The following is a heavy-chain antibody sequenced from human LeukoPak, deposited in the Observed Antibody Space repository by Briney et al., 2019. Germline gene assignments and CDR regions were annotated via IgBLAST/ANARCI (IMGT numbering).Heavy chain of an antibody. J-gene: IGHJ5*02. CDR2: TNPNSGGT. CDR3: ARDSPSDQLLVRFDP. Sequence: ASVKVSCKASGYTFTGYYMHWVRQAPGQGLEWMGRTNPNSGGTNYAQKFQGRVTMTRDTSISTAYMELSRLRSDDTAVYYCARDSPSDQLLVRFDPWGQGTLVTVSS. V-gene: IGHV1-2*06. D-gene: IGHD2-2*01. CDR1: GYTFTGYY.